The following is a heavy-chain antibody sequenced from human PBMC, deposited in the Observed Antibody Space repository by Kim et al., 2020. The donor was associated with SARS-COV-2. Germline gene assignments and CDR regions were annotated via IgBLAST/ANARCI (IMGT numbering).Heavy chain of an antibody. Sequence: GGSLRLSCSTSGFTFNNYAMTWVRQAPGEGLEWVSGISDSGLSTFYADSVKGRFIISRDNSKNTVYLQMDSLRAEDTALYYCAKGRSGGLLCCVGVWGQGTTGTVSS. J-gene: IGHJ6*02. V-gene: IGHV3-23*01. CDR1: GFTFNNYA. CDR3: AKGRSGGLLCCVGV. CDR2: ISDSGLST. D-gene: IGHD6-19*01.